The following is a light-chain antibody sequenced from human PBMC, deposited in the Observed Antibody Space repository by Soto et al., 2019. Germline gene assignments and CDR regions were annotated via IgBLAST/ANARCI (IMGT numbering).Light chain of an antibody. CDR1: SSDVGNYNY. CDR3: CSYAGSTTLYV. J-gene: IGLJ1*01. V-gene: IGLV2-23*02. CDR2: EVN. Sequence: QSVLTQPASVSGSPGQSITISCTGTSSDVGNYNYVSWYQQHPDKAPKLIIYEVNKRPSGVSNRFSGSRSGNTASLTISGLQAEDEADYYCCSYAGSTTLYVFGTGTKLTVL.